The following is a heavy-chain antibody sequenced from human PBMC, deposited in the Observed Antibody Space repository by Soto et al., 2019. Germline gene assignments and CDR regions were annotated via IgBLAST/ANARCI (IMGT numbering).Heavy chain of an antibody. J-gene: IGHJ4*02. CDR1: GFSLSTSGVG. V-gene: IGHV2-5*02. CDR2: IYWDDDK. Sequence: QITLKESGPTLVKPTQTLTLTCTFSGFSLSTSGVGVGWIRQPPGKALEWLALIYWDDDKYYSPSLKSRLSITKDTSKNQVVLTMTNMDPVDTATYYSSHAGGNSVNFDYWGQGTLVTVSS. CDR3: SHAGGNSVNFDY. D-gene: IGHD2-21*02.